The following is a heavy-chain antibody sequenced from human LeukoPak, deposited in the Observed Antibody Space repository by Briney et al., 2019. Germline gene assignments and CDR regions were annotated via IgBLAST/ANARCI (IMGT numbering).Heavy chain of an antibody. CDR1: GGPISSGGYY. J-gene: IGHJ1*01. V-gene: IGHV4-30-2*01. D-gene: IGHD3-3*01. CDR2: IYHSGST. CDR3: ARSDFWSGYGAEYFQH. Sequence: SQTLSLTYTVSGGPISSGGYYWSWIRQPPGKGLEWIGYIYHSGSTYYNPSLKSRVTISVDRSKNQFSLKLSSVTAADTAVYYCARSDFWSGYGAEYFQHWGQGTLVTVSS.